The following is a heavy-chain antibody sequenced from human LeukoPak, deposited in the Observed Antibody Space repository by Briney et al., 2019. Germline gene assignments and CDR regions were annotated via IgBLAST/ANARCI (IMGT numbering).Heavy chain of an antibody. CDR3: ARHTRGLADYYYYYYGMDV. J-gene: IGHJ6*02. Sequence: GESLKISCKGSGYSFTSYCIGWVRQMPGKGLEWMGIIYPGDSDTRYSPSFQGQVTISADKSISTAYLQWSSLKASDTAMYYCARHTRGLADYYYYYYGMDVWGQGTTVTVSS. CDR2: IYPGDSDT. V-gene: IGHV5-51*01. CDR1: GYSFTSYC. D-gene: IGHD5-12*01.